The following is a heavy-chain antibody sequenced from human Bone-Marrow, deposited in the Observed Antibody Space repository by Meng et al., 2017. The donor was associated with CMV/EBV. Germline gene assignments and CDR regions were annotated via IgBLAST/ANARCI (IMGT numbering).Heavy chain of an antibody. Sequence: QLQLADSGAEVKKPGSSVKVSCKACGGTSNTYSITWVRQAPGQGLEWMGRIIPVLGIAIYAQKFQGRVIITADKSTSTAYMELSSLRSEDTAMYYCTRNGFPEGGYYFDYWGQGTLVTVSS. CDR1: GGTSNTYS. D-gene: IGHD2-15*01. CDR3: TRNGFPEGGYYFDY. J-gene: IGHJ4*02. V-gene: IGHV1-69*02. CDR2: IIPVLGIA.